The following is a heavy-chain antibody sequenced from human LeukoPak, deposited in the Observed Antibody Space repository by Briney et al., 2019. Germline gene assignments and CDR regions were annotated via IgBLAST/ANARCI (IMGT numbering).Heavy chain of an antibody. D-gene: IGHD2-15*01. CDR2: IYYSGST. V-gene: IGHV4-61*01. CDR3: ASGYCSGGSCFAFDI. CDR1: GGSISSGSYY. J-gene: IGHJ3*02. Sequence: PSKTLSLTCTVSGGSISSGSYYWSWIRQPPGKGLEWIGYIYYSGSTNYNPSLKSRVTISVDTSKNQFSLKLSSVTAADTAVYYCASGYCSGGSCFAFDIWGQGTMVTVSS.